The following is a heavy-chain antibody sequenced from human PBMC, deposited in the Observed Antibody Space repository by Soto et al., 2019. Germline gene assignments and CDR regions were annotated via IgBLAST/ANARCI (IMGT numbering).Heavy chain of an antibody. Sequence: QITLKESGPTLVKPTQTLTLTCTFSGFSLSTSGVGVGWIRQPPGKALEWLAFLYWDDDKRYSPSLKSRLTITKYTSKKQVLLTMTNMDPVDTATYYCARTSVNWGSRGLVDYWGQGTLVTVAS. CDR1: GFSLSTSGVG. CDR2: LYWDDDK. D-gene: IGHD7-27*01. CDR3: ARTSVNWGSRGLVDY. J-gene: IGHJ4*02. V-gene: IGHV2-5*02.